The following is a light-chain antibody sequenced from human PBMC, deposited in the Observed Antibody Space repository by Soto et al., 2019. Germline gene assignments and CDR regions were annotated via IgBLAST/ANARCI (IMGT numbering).Light chain of an antibody. CDR1: SSNIGAGFD. J-gene: IGLJ1*01. CDR3: SSYTGGNPSYV. Sequence: QSVLTQPPSVSGAPGQRVTISCTGSSSNIGAGFDVHWFQQLPGTAPTLLIYRNTNRPSGVPDRFSGSKSGTSASLAITGLQAEDEADYYCSSYTGGNPSYVFGTGTKLTVL. V-gene: IGLV1-40*01. CDR2: RNT.